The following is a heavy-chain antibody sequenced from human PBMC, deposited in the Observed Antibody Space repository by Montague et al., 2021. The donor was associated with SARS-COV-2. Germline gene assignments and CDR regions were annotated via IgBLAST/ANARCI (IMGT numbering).Heavy chain of an antibody. CDR2: VHYNGRT. V-gene: IGHV4-39*01. CDR3: ARHVHMTWPEPSPGFDY. D-gene: IGHD1-1*01. Sequence: SETLSLTCTVSGDSISSSSYNWGWIRRPPGKGLEWIGSVHYNGRTYYNPSLKSRVTIYVDTSKNQISLRLSSVTAADTAVYYSARHVHMTWPEPSPGFDYWGQGTLVTVSS. CDR1: GDSISSSSYN. J-gene: IGHJ4*02.